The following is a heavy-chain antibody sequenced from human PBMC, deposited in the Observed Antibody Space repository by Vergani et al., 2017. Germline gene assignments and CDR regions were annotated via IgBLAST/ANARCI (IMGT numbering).Heavy chain of an antibody. CDR1: GLTFSDSA. V-gene: IGHV3-73*02. CDR2: IRDKAYNYTT. J-gene: IGHJ6*04. D-gene: IGHD3/OR15-3a*01. CDR3: FYDFWAGYDSGDV. Sequence: EVHLVESGGGLVQPGESLKLSCATSGLTFSDSAIHWVRQTSGKGLEWIGRIRDKAYNYTTVYAVSVKGRFTISRDDSKKSAYLQMKGLTTEDTAVYYCFYDFWAGYDSGDVWGKGTTVTVSS.